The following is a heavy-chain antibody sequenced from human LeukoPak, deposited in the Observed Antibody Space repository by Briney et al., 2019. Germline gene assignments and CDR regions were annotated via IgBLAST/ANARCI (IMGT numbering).Heavy chain of an antibody. CDR3: AKDLNISSWYWVYFDY. Sequence: GSLRLSCAGSGFTFSDYNMNWVRQAPGKGLEWVSSISGSTRYIYYADSVMGRFTISRDNAKNTLYLQMNSLRAEDTAIYYCAKDLNISSWYWVYFDYWGQGTLVTVSS. D-gene: IGHD6-13*01. V-gene: IGHV3-21*04. CDR1: GFTFSDYN. J-gene: IGHJ4*02. CDR2: ISGSTRYI.